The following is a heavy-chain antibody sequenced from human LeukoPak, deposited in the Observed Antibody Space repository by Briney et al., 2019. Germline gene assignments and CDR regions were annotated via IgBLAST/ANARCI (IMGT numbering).Heavy chain of an antibody. CDR1: GFTVSSNY. CDR2: FYSGGST. J-gene: IGHJ4*02. Sequence: GSLRLSCAASGFTVSSNYVTWVRQAPGKGLEWVSVFYSGGSTYYADSVQGRFTLSRDNSKNMVYLQMNSLRAEDTAVYYCAASPSFWSDYAYWGQGTLVTVSS. CDR3: AASPSFWSDYAY. D-gene: IGHD3-3*01. V-gene: IGHV3-53*01.